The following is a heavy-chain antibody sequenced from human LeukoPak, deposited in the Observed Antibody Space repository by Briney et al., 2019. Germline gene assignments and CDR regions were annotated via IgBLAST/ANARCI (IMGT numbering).Heavy chain of an antibody. CDR2: IGTSGGST. Sequence: GGSLRLSCATSGFTFSSYAMSWVRQAPGKGLEWVSGIGTSGGSTYYADSVKGRFTISRDNSKNTLYLQMNSLRTEDTAVYYCAKAEGYDILTGLDYWGQGTLVTVSS. CDR3: AKAEGYDILTGLDY. J-gene: IGHJ4*02. CDR1: GFTFSSYA. V-gene: IGHV3-23*01. D-gene: IGHD3-9*01.